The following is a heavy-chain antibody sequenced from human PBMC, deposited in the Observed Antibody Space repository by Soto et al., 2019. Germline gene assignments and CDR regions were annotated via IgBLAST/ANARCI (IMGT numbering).Heavy chain of an antibody. CDR2: INHSGST. V-gene: IGHV4-34*01. D-gene: IGHD3-3*01. Sequence: SETLSLSCAVYGGSFSGYYWSWIRQPPGKGREWIGEINHSGSTNYNPSLKSRVTISVDTSKNQFSLKLSSVTAADTAVYYCAARYYDFWSGHYADDYWGQGTLVTVS. CDR3: AARYYDFWSGHYADDY. CDR1: GGSFSGYY. J-gene: IGHJ4*02.